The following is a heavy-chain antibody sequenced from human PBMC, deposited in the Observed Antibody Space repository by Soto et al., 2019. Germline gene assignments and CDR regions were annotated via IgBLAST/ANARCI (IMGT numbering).Heavy chain of an antibody. V-gene: IGHV4-34*01. J-gene: IGHJ4*02. CDR3: ARGWGRGSYYRGAPDY. Sequence: QVQLQQWGAGLLKPSETLSLTCAVYGGSFSGYYWSWIRQPPGKGLEWIGEINHSGSTNYNPSLNSRVTISVDTSKNQFSLKLSSVTAADTAVYYCARGWGRGSYYRGAPDYWGQGTLVTVSS. CDR1: GGSFSGYY. CDR2: INHSGST. D-gene: IGHD1-26*01.